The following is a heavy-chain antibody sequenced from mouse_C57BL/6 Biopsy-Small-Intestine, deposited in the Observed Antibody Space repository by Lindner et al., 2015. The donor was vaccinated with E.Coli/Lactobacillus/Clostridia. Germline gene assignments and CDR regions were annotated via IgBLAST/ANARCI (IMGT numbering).Heavy chain of an antibody. CDR2: FHPDNDDI. CDR1: GYTFTTYP. D-gene: IGHD2-5*01. V-gene: IGHV1-47*01. Sequence: VQLQESGAELVKPGASVKMSCKASGYTFTTYPIEWMKQNHGKSLEWIGNFHPDNDDIQYNENFKGKATLTVEKSSSTAYLALSRLTSDDSAVYYCARGSNFEYPMDYWGQGTSVTVSS. J-gene: IGHJ4*01. CDR3: ARGSNFEYPMDY.